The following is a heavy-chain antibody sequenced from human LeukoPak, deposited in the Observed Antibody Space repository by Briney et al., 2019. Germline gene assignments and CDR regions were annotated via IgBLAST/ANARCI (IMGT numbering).Heavy chain of an antibody. V-gene: IGHV3-74*01. J-gene: IGHJ4*02. CDR1: GFTFSSYW. CDR2: INSDGSST. Sequence: GGSLRLSCAASGFTFSSYWMHWVRQAPGKGLVWVSRINSDGSSTSYADSGKGRFTISRDNSMNTLYLQMNSLRAEDTAVYYCAKDHGGDFWSGPHYFDYWGQGTLVTVSS. D-gene: IGHD3-3*01. CDR3: AKDHGGDFWSGPHYFDY.